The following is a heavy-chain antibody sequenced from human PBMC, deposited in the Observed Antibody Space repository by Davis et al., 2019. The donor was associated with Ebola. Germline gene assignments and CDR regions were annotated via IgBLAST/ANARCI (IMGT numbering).Heavy chain of an antibody. CDR1: GFTFSSYG. CDR3: AKVSGSYGY. V-gene: IGHV3-30*18. CDR2: ISYDGSNK. J-gene: IGHJ4*02. Sequence: GESLKIFCAASGFTFSSYGMHWVRQAPGKGLEWVAVISYDGSNKYYADSVKGRFTISRDNSKNTLYLQMNSLRAEDTAVYYCAKVSGSYGYWGQGTLVTVSS. D-gene: IGHD1-26*01.